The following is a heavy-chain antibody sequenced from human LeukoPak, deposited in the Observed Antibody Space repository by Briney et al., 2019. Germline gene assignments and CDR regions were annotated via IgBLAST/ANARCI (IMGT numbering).Heavy chain of an antibody. CDR2: IYYSGST. CDR3: ARSIIVATTLYYFDY. D-gene: IGHD5-12*01. Sequence: PSETLSLTCTVSGGSINSYYWSWILPPPGTELAGIGYIYYSGSTNYNPSLKSRVTISVDTSKHQFSLKLSSVTAADTAVYYCARSIIVATTLYYFDYWGQGTLVTVSS. CDR1: GGSINSYY. J-gene: IGHJ4*02. V-gene: IGHV4-59*01.